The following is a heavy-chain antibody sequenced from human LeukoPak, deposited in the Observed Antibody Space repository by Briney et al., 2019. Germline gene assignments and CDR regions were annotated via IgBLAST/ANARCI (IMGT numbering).Heavy chain of an antibody. CDR2: ISDSGGNT. CDR1: GFTSSGYW. D-gene: IGHD3/OR15-3a*01. Sequence: GGSLRLSCAASGFTSSGYWMSWVRQAPGKGLEWVAGISDSGGNTKYADSVKGRFTISRDNPKNTLYLQMNSLRAEDTAVYFCAKRGVVIRVILVGFHKEAYYFESWGQGALVTVSS. CDR3: AKRGVVIRVILVGFHKEAYYFES. J-gene: IGHJ4*02. V-gene: IGHV3-23*01.